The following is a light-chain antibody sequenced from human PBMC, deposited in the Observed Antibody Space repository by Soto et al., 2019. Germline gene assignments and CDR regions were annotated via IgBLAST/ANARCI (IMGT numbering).Light chain of an antibody. CDR1: QSVSNNL. CDR2: GAS. V-gene: IGKV3-20*01. J-gene: IGKJ1*01. CDR3: QQYGDSPRT. Sequence: EIVLTQSPGTLSLSPGERATLSCRASQSVSNNLLAWYQQKPGQAPRLLIYGASSRATGIPDRFSGSVSGTEFTLTISRLEPEDFAVFYCQQYGDSPRTFGQGTRVEI.